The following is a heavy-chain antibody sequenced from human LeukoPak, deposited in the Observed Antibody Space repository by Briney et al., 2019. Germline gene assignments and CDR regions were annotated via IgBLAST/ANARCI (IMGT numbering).Heavy chain of an antibody. V-gene: IGHV3-11*04. D-gene: IGHD7-27*01. CDR2: ISSSGSTI. J-gene: IGHJ4*02. CDR3: ARNTGELDY. CDR1: GFIFSDYY. Sequence: PGGSLRLSCAASGFIFSDYYMSWIRQAPGKGLERVSYISSSGSTIYYADSVKGRFTISRDKAKNSLYLQINSLRAQDTAIYYCARNTGELDYWGQGTLVTVSS.